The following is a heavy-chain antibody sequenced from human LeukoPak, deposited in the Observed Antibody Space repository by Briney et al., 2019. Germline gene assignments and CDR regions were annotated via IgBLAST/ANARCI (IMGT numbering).Heavy chain of an antibody. CDR3: ARDLSWGRPTY. CDR2: IKQDGSEK. D-gene: IGHD3-16*01. V-gene: IGHV3-7*03. Sequence: GGSLRLSCAASGFTFSSYEMNWVRQAPGKGLEWVANIKQDGSEKYYVDSVKGRFTISRDNAKNSLYLQMNSLRAEDTAVYYCARDLSWGRPTYWGQGTLVTVSS. J-gene: IGHJ4*02. CDR1: GFTFSSYE.